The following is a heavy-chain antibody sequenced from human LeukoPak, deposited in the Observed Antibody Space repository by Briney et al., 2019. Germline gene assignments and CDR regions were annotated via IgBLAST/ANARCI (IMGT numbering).Heavy chain of an antibody. Sequence: SVKVSCKASGGTFSSYAINWVRQAPGQGLEWMGGIIPIFGTANYAQKFQGRVTITTDESTSTAYMELSSLRSEDTAVYYCAGELITGTSRGFLFDYWGQGTLVTVSS. CDR2: IIPIFGTA. CDR3: AGELITGTSRGFLFDY. V-gene: IGHV1-69*05. J-gene: IGHJ4*02. CDR1: GGTFSSYA. D-gene: IGHD1/OR15-1a*01.